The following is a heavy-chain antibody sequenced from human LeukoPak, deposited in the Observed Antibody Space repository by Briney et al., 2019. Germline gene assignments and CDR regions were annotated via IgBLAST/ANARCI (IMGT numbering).Heavy chain of an antibody. J-gene: IGHJ3*02. CDR2: ISSSGSTI. D-gene: IGHD2-2*01. V-gene: IGHV3-48*03. Sequence: HPGGSLRLSCAASGFTFSSYEMNWVRQAPGKGLQWVSYISSSGSTIYYADSVKGRFTISRDNAKNSLYLQMNSLRAEDTAVYYCARDGAYQLLFGVDAFDIWGQGTMVTVSS. CDR1: GFTFSSYE. CDR3: ARDGAYQLLFGVDAFDI.